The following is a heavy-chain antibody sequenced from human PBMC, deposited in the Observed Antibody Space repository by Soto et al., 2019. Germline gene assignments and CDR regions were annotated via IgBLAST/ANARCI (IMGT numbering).Heavy chain of an antibody. Sequence: PSQTLSLTCVGSGDAVSSNSVAWNGVRQSPSRGLEWLGRTYYRSRWYSDYAVCVRSRIDINADTSKNQVSLQLNSVTPEDTAVYYCPRSEEDSDYYYYGMDVWGQGTMVTVSS. D-gene: IGHD2-15*01. J-gene: IGHJ6*02. CDR1: GDAVSSNSVA. CDR3: PRSEEDSDYYYYGMDV. V-gene: IGHV6-1*01. CDR2: TYYRSRWYS.